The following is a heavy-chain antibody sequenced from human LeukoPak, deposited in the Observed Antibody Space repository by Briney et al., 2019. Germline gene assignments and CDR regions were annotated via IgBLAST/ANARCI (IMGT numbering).Heavy chain of an antibody. J-gene: IGHJ5*02. CDR2: IYTSGST. CDR3: AIHAGVTGTTGWFYP. D-gene: IGHD1-7*01. Sequence: PSETLFLTCTVSGGSISSYYWSWIRQPPGKGLEWIGYIYTSGSTNYNPSLKSRVTMSVDTSKNQCTLKLSSVTAADSAVYYWAIHAGVTGTTGWFYPWGQRTLVTVSS. V-gene: IGHV4-4*09. CDR1: GGSISSYY.